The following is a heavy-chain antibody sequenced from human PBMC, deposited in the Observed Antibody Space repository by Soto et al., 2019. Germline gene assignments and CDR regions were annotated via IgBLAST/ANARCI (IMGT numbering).Heavy chain of an antibody. CDR3: TTDSYSTMIVVRFDY. V-gene: IGHV3-21*03. CDR1: GFTFSSDS. Sequence: GGSLRLSSAASGFTFSSDSMNWVRQAPGKGLEWVSSISSSSSYIYYADSVKGRFTISRDNAKNSLYLQMNSLKTEDTGIYYCTTDSYSTMIVVRFDYWGHGTLVTVSS. CDR2: ISSSSSYI. D-gene: IGHD3-22*01. J-gene: IGHJ4*01.